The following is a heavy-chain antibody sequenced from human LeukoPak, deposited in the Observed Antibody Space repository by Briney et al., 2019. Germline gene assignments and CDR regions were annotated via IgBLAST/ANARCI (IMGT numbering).Heavy chain of an antibody. V-gene: IGHV4-34*01. D-gene: IGHD6-19*01. CDR1: GGSFSGYY. Sequence: PSETLSLTCAVYGGSFSGYYWSWIRQPPGKGLEWIGEINHSGSTNYNPSLKSRVTISVDTSKNQFSLKLSSVTAADTAVYYCASTPQPGIAVAGAEYFQHWGQGTLVTVSS. J-gene: IGHJ1*01. CDR3: ASTPQPGIAVAGAEYFQH. CDR2: INHSGST.